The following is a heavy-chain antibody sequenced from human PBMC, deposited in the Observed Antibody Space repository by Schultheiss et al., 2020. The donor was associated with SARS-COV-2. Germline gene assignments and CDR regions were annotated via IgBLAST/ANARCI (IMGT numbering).Heavy chain of an antibody. D-gene: IGHD2-2*01. J-gene: IGHJ6*02. V-gene: IGHV3-30*04. Sequence: GGSLRLSCAASGFTFSSYAMHWVRQAPGKGLEWVAVISYDGSNKYYADSVKGRFTISRDNSKNTLYLQMNSLRAEDTAVYYCARDRDIVVVPAAYHYYYYGMDVWGQGTTVTVSS. CDR3: ARDRDIVVVPAAYHYYYYGMDV. CDR1: GFTFSSYA. CDR2: ISYDGSNK.